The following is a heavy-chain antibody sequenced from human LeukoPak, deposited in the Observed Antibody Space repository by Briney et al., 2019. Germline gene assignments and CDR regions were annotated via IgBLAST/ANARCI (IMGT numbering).Heavy chain of an antibody. D-gene: IGHD3-10*01. J-gene: IGHJ3*02. CDR2: IYYSGST. Sequence: SETLSLTCTVSGGSISSYYWSWIRQPPGKGLEWIGYIYYSGSTNYNPSLKSRVTISVDTSKNQFSLKLSSVTAADTAVYYCARDLGSGSSLAFDIWGQGTMVTVSS. CDR1: GGSISSYY. CDR3: ARDLGSGSSLAFDI. V-gene: IGHV4-59*01.